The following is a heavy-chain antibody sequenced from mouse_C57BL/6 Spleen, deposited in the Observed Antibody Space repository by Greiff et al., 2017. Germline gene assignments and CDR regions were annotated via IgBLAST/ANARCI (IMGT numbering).Heavy chain of an antibody. Sequence: VQLQQSGAELVKPGASVKLSCKASGYTFTSYTIHWVKQRPGQGLEWIGRLYPGGGCINYNEKFKGKATLTADKSSSTVYMQLSSLTSEDSAVYYCARNEDERLYAMDYWGQGTSVTVSS. CDR3: ARNEDERLYAMDY. CDR2: LYPGGGCI. V-gene: IGHV1-62-2*01. CDR1: GYTFTSYT. J-gene: IGHJ4*01. D-gene: IGHD3-2*02.